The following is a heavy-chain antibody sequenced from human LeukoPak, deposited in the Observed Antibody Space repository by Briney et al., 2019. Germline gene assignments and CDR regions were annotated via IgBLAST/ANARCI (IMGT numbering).Heavy chain of an antibody. Sequence: GGSLRLSCAASGFTFSRYSMNWVRQAPGKGLEWVSSISSSSSYIYYADSVKGRFTISRDNAKNSLYLQMNSLRAEDTAVYYCARFTVVPAANFDYWGQGTLGTVSS. V-gene: IGHV3-21*01. J-gene: IGHJ4*02. CDR1: GFTFSRYS. D-gene: IGHD2-2*01. CDR3: ARFTVVPAANFDY. CDR2: ISSSSSYI.